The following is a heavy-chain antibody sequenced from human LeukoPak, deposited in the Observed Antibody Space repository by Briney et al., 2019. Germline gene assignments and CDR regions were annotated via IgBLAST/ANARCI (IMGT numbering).Heavy chain of an antibody. CDR2: ISPYNGNT. J-gene: IGHJ1*01. Sequence: ASVKVSCKASGYSFTSYGINWVRQAPGQGLEWMGWISPYNGNTKYAQKVQGRVTMTEDTSTDTAYMELSSLRSEDTAVYYCATRGPYFAYFQHWGQGTLVTVSS. CDR1: GYSFTSYG. D-gene: IGHD2-8*01. V-gene: IGHV1-18*01. CDR3: ATRGPYFAYFQH.